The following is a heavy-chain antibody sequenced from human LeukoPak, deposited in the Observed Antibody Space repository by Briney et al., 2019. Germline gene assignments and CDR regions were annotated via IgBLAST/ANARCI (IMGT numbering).Heavy chain of an antibody. D-gene: IGHD1-26*01. CDR2: ISSSSSYI. Sequence: GSLRLSCAASGFTFSSYSMNWVRQAPGKGLEWVSSISSSSSYIYYADSVKGRFTISRDNAKNSLYLQMNSLRAEDTAVYYCAKGGVDGSYGMDVWGKGTTVTISS. J-gene: IGHJ6*04. V-gene: IGHV3-21*01. CDR1: GFTFSSYS. CDR3: AKGGVDGSYGMDV.